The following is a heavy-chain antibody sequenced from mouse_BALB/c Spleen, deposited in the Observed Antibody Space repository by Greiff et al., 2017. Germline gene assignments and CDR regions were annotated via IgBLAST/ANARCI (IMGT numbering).Heavy chain of an antibody. CDR1: GDSITSGY. D-gene: IGHD2-3*01. CDR2: ISYSGST. Sequence: EVQLVESGPSLVKPSQTLSLTCSVTGDSITSGYWNWIRKFPGNKLEYMGYISYSGSTYYNPSLKSRISITRDTSKNQYYLQLNSVTTEDTATYYCARLGYENEGYYAMDYWGQGTSVTVSS. J-gene: IGHJ4*01. V-gene: IGHV3-8*02. CDR3: ARLGYENEGYYAMDY.